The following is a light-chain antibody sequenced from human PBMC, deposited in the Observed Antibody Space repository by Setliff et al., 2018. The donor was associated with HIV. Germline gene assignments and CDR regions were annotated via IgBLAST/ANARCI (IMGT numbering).Light chain of an antibody. Sequence: QSALTQPASVSGSPGQSITISCTGTSSDVGGYNYVSWYQQHPGKAPKLMIYDVSKRPSGVSNRFSGSKSGNTASLTISGLQAEDEADYYCCSYAGSSALYVFGIGTKATVL. V-gene: IGLV2-23*02. CDR2: DVS. J-gene: IGLJ1*01. CDR3: CSYAGSSALYV. CDR1: SSDVGGYNY.